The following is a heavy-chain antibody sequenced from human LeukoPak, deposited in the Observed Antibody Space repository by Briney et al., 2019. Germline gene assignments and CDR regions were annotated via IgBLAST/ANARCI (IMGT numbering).Heavy chain of an antibody. D-gene: IGHD4-23*01. Sequence: GGSLRLSCAASGFTFSSYEMNWVRQAPGKGLEWVSAISGSGGSTYYADSVKGRFTISRDNSKNTLYLQMNSLRAEDTAVYYCARRAGGYSHPYDYWGQGILVTVSS. CDR1: GFTFSSYE. V-gene: IGHV3-23*01. CDR2: ISGSGGST. J-gene: IGHJ4*02. CDR3: ARRAGGYSHPYDY.